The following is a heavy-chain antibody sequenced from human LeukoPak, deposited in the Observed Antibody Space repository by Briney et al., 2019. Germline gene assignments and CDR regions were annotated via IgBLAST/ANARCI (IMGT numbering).Heavy chain of an antibody. J-gene: IGHJ3*02. CDR2: VIPIFGTA. V-gene: IGHV1-69*05. CDR3: ARDLAVAGTGDAFDI. Sequence: SVKVSCKASGGTFSSYAISWVRQAPGQGLEWMGGVIPIFGTANYAQKFQGRVTITTDESTNTAYMELSSLRSEDTAVYYCARDLAVAGTGDAFDIWGQGTMVTVSS. CDR1: GGTFSSYA. D-gene: IGHD6-19*01.